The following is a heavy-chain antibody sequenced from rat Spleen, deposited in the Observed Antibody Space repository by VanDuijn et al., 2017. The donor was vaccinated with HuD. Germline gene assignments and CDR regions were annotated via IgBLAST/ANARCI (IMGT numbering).Heavy chain of an antibody. D-gene: IGHD3-1*01. Sequence: QVQLKESGPGLVQPSQTLSLTCTVSGFSLIRYNVHWVRQPPGEGLEWMGRMTYNGDTSYNSALISRLSISRDTSKNQVLLKMNSLQTDDTGTYYCTIHPRYWGQGVMVTVSS. CDR2: MTYNGDT. J-gene: IGHJ2*01. CDR1: GFSLIRYN. V-gene: IGHV2-63*01. CDR3: TIHPRY.